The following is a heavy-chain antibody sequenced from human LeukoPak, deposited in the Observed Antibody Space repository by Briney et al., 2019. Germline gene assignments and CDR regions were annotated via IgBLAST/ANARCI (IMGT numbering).Heavy chain of an antibody. D-gene: IGHD1-1*01. Sequence: ASVNVSCKASVYTFTTYGRSGVRQAPGRGLEWMGWISDYNANTNYAQKLHGRLTMTTDTSTSTAYMEMRSLRSDDTAVYYCARNASYGMDVWGQGTTVTVSS. CDR3: ARNASYGMDV. CDR1: VYTFTTYG. CDR2: ISDYNANT. J-gene: IGHJ6*02. V-gene: IGHV1-18*01.